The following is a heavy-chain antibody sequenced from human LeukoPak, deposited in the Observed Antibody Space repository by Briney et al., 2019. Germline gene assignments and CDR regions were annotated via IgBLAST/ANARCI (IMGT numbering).Heavy chain of an antibody. D-gene: IGHD3-10*01. V-gene: IGHV4-59*01. J-gene: IGHJ5*02. Sequence: SETLSLTCTVYGGSISSYYWSWIRQPPGKGLEWIGYIYYSGSTNYNPPLKGRVTISVDTSKNQFSLKLSSVTAADTAVYYCARSGFVGGWFDPWGQGTLVTVSS. CDR1: GGSISSYY. CDR3: ARSGFVGGWFDP. CDR2: IYYSGST.